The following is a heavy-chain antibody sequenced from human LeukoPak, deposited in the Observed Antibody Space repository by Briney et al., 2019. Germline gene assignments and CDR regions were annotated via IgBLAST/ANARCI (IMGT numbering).Heavy chain of an antibody. Sequence: GGSLRLSCAASGFTFSSYSMNWVRQAPGKGLEWVSSISSSSSYIYYADSVKGRFTISRDNAKNSLYLQMNSLRAEDTAVYYCARAYCTNGVRYVIRVYLDYWGQGTLVTVSS. CDR2: ISSSSSYI. J-gene: IGHJ4*02. CDR3: ARAYCTNGVRYVIRVYLDY. V-gene: IGHV3-21*01. D-gene: IGHD2-8*01. CDR1: GFTFSSYS.